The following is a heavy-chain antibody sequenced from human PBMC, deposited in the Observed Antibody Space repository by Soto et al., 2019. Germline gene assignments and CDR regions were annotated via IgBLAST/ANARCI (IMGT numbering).Heavy chain of an antibody. CDR1: GASFSSHH. CDR3: ASGDYYENSGYYAFDY. V-gene: IGHV4-34*01. D-gene: IGHD3-22*01. Sequence: QVHLQQWGAGLLKPSETLSLTCAVYGASFSSHHWSWIRQTPGKGLEWIGQIYHSGSTKYNPSLKSRVTMSVDTSNNQFSLKLRSVTGADTAVYYCASGDYYENSGYYAFDYWGQGTLVTVSS. J-gene: IGHJ4*02. CDR2: IYHSGST.